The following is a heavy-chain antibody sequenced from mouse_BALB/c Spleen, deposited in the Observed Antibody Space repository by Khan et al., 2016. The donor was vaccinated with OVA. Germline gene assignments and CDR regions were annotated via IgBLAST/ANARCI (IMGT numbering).Heavy chain of an antibody. D-gene: IGHD1-1*01. V-gene: IGHV5-6*01. Sequence: EVELVESGGDLVKPGGSLKLSCAASGFTFSTYGMSWVRQAPDKRLEWVATVSTGGSYTYYPDSVKGRFTISLDNAKNTLYLQMSGLRSEDTAMFYCTRLAYYYDSEGFAYWGQGTLVTVSA. CDR3: TRLAYYYDSEGFAY. CDR1: GFTFSTYG. J-gene: IGHJ3*01. CDR2: VSTGGSYT.